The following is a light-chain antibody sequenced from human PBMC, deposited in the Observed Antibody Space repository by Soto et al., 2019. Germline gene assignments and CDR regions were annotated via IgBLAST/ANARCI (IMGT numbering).Light chain of an antibody. Sequence: DIQMTQYPSTLSASIGERVTISCRASQSVNHWLAWYQRKPGKAPKLLIHDASTLESGIPSRFSGSGSGTEFTLTIAGLQPEDFATYYCQQYESYSPLTFGGGTKVDIK. CDR3: QQYESYSPLT. CDR2: DAS. V-gene: IGKV1-5*01. J-gene: IGKJ4*01. CDR1: QSVNHW.